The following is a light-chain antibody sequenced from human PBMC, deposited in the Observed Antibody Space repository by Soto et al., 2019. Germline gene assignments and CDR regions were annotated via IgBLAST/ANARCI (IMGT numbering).Light chain of an antibody. CDR2: DAS. Sequence: IQMTQSPSSLSASVGDRVTITCQASQDINNFLNWYQQKPGSAPKLLIYDASNLETGVPSRFSGSGSGTDFTLTISRLEPEDFAVYYCQQYGSSPPWTFGQGTKVDIK. CDR3: QQYGSSPPWT. J-gene: IGKJ1*01. V-gene: IGKV1-33*01. CDR1: QDINNF.